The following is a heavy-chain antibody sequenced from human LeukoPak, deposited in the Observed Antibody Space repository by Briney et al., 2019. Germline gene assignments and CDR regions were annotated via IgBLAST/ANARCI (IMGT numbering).Heavy chain of an antibody. D-gene: IGHD1-26*01. Sequence: ASVKVSCKASGYTFTNYWIYWVRQAPGQGLEWLGLINPSGGTTRYAQKFQGRVTMTRDLSTSTDYMELSSLRSDDTAVYFCARDNSVGDYAWWFDPWGQGTLVTVSS. V-gene: IGHV1-46*01. J-gene: IGHJ5*02. CDR2: INPSGGTT. CDR3: ARDNSVGDYAWWFDP. CDR1: GYTFTNYW.